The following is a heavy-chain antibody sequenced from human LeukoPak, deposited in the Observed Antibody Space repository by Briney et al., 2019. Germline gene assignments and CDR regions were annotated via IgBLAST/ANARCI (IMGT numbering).Heavy chain of an antibody. Sequence: GGSLRLSCAASGFTVSSNYMSWVRQAPGKGLEWVPVIYSGGSTYYADSVKGRFTISRDNSKSTVYLQMSSLRAEDNALYYCAKDRQGGPTALVFDYWGQGTLVTVSS. J-gene: IGHJ4*02. CDR1: GFTVSSNY. D-gene: IGHD1-26*01. CDR2: IYSGGST. V-gene: IGHV3-53*05. CDR3: AKDRQGGPTALVFDY.